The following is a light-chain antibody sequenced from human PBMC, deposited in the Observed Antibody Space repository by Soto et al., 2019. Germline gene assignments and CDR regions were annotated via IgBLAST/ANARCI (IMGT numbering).Light chain of an antibody. V-gene: IGKV4-1*01. J-gene: IGKJ5*01. Sequence: DLLLTQSPDSLAVSLGDRATINCKTTHSVFDSSYKKNLLAWFQQKPGQPPRLFIYWASTRGSGVPDRFSGSGSGTDFTLTISNVEAEDVAIYYCQQYHSDPITFGQGTRLEIK. CDR3: QQYHSDPIT. CDR1: HSVFDSSYKKNL. CDR2: WAS.